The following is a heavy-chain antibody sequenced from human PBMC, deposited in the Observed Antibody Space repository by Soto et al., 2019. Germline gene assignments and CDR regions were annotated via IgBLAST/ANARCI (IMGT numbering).Heavy chain of an antibody. CDR3: AKKGLGSLTTYCNSGDCHYAFDI. D-gene: IGHD2-21*02. CDR1: GFTFSTYT. V-gene: IGHV3-48*02. CDR2: ISSTGNTV. Sequence: GGSLRLSCAASGFTFSTYTMNWVRQAPGKGLEWVSYISSTGNTVYYSDSVKGRFIISRDNAKDSLYLQMNSLRDEDTAVYYCAKKGLGSLTTYCNSGDCHYAFDIWGQGTMVTLSS. J-gene: IGHJ3*02.